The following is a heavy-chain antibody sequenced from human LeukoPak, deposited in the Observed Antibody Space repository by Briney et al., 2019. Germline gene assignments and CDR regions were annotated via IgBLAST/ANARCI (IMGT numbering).Heavy chain of an antibody. Sequence: GGSLRLSCAASAFTVSSNYMSWVRQAPGKGLEWVSVIYSGGSTYYADSVKGRFTISRDNSKNTLYLQMNSLRAEDTAVYYCARESGYSYVGYWGQGTLVTVSS. V-gene: IGHV3-53*01. CDR3: ARESGYSYVGY. CDR1: AFTVSSNY. CDR2: IYSGGST. J-gene: IGHJ4*02. D-gene: IGHD5-18*01.